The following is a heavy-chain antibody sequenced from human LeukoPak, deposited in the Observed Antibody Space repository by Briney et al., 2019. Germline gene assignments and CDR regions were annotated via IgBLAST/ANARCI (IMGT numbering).Heavy chain of an antibody. J-gene: IGHJ4*02. CDR1: GDSISSGYY. V-gene: IGHV4-38-2*01. Sequence: SETLSLTCAVSGDSISSGYYWGWIRPPPGKGLGWIGTIYHTGSTYSNPSLKSRVTISVDTSKNLFSLKLSSVTAADTAVYYCARVNWNPDYWGQGTLVTVSS. D-gene: IGHD1-20*01. CDR3: ARVNWNPDY. CDR2: IYHTGST.